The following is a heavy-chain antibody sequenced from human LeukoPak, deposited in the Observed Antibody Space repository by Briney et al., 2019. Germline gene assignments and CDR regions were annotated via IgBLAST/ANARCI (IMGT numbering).Heavy chain of an antibody. V-gene: IGHV4-59*01. Sequence: SETLSLTCTVSGGSISSYFCSWIRQPPGKGLEWIGYFYYSGTINYNPSLKSRVTISVDTSKNQFSLKLSSVTAADTAMYYCARAWATDYFDYWGQGTLVTVSS. CDR1: GGSISSYF. J-gene: IGHJ4*02. CDR2: FYYSGTI. CDR3: ARAWATDYFDY.